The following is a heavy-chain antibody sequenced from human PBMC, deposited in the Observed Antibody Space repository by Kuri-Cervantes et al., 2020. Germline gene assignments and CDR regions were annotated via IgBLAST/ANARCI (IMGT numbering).Heavy chain of an antibody. Sequence: LSLTCAASGFTFSSYAMHWVRQAPGKGLEWVAVITYDGSNTYYADSEKGRFTISKDDSKNTLYLQMNSLRGEDTAVYYCARVSSIVGAASDYWGQGTLVTVSS. CDR1: GFTFSSYA. CDR3: ARVSSIVGAASDY. D-gene: IGHD1-26*01. CDR2: ITYDGSNT. V-gene: IGHV3-30-3*01. J-gene: IGHJ4*02.